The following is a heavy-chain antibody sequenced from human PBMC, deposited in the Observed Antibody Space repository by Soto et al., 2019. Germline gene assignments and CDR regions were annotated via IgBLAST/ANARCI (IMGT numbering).Heavy chain of an antibody. CDR2: ITTSGGNT. CDR1: GFTFSTYA. V-gene: IGHV3-23*01. J-gene: IGHJ6*03. CDR3: AGRYCTNGVCYTNYYYYIGV. Sequence: GGSLRLSCAASGFTFSTYAMSWVRQAPGKGLEWVSTITTSGGNTYYADSVQGRFTISRDNSKNTLYLQMNSLRAEDTAVYYCAGRYCTNGVCYTNYYYYIGVWGKGTTVTVSS. D-gene: IGHD2-8*01.